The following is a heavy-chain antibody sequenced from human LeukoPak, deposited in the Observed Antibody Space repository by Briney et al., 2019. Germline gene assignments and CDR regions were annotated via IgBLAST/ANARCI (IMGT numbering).Heavy chain of an antibody. CDR3: AKNAGYSGSPTGHY. D-gene: IGHD1-26*01. Sequence: HPGGSLRLSCAASGFTFSNYAMHWVRQAPGKGLEWVSAISGSGGSTYYADSVKGRFTISRDNSKNTLYLQMNSLRAEDTAVYYCAKNAGYSGSPTGHYWGQGTLVTVSS. V-gene: IGHV3-23*01. CDR2: ISGSGGST. J-gene: IGHJ4*02. CDR1: GFTFSNYA.